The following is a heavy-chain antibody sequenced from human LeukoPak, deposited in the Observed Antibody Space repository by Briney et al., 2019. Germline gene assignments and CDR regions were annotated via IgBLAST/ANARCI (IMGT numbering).Heavy chain of an antibody. CDR2: INPNSGGT. J-gene: IGHJ4*02. CDR1: GYTFTGYY. Sequence: ASVKVSCKASGYTFTGYYMHWVRQAPGQGLEWTGWINPNSGGTNYAQKFQGRVTMTRDTSISTAYMELSRLRSDDTAVYYCARGIQLWSSPTDFDYWGQGTLVTVSS. CDR3: ARGIQLWSSPTDFDY. D-gene: IGHD5-18*01. V-gene: IGHV1-2*02.